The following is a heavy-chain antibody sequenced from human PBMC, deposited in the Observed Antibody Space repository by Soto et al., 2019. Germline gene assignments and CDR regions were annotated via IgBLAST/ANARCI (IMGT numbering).Heavy chain of an antibody. CDR1: GFTFSDYY. V-gene: IGHV3-11*06. Sequence: PGGSLRLSCAASGFTFSDYYMSWIRQAPGKGLEWVSYISSSSSYTNYADSVKGRFTISRDNAKNSLYLQMNSLRAEDTAVYYCARDLLRMDYGMDVWGQGTTVTVSS. CDR2: ISSSSSYT. J-gene: IGHJ6*02. D-gene: IGHD2-15*01. CDR3: ARDLLRMDYGMDV.